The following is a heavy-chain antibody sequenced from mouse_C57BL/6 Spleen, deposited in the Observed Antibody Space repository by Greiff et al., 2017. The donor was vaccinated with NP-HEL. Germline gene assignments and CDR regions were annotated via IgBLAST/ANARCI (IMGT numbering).Heavy chain of an antibody. CDR3: AKGSVVFDY. D-gene: IGHD1-1*01. Sequence: VQLKESGPGLVKPSQSLSLTCSVTGYSITSGYYWNWIRQFPGNKLEWMGYISYDGSNNYNPSLKNRISITRDTSKNQFFLKLNSVTTEDTATYYCAKGSVVFDYWGQGTTLTVSS. J-gene: IGHJ2*01. CDR1: GYSITSGYY. CDR2: ISYDGSN. V-gene: IGHV3-6*01.